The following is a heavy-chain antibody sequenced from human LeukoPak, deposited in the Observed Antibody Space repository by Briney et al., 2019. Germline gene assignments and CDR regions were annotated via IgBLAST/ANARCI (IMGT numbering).Heavy chain of an antibody. V-gene: IGHV1-2*02. J-gene: IGHJ4*02. Sequence: GASVKVSCKASGYTFTGYYMHYVRQAPGQGLEWMGWINPNSGGTHYAQKFQGRVTMTRDTSVNTIYMELSGLRSDDTAVYYCARGFNDFHFDYWGQGTLVTVSS. CDR3: ARGFNDFHFDY. CDR1: GYTFTGYY. D-gene: IGHD3-3*01. CDR2: INPNSGGT.